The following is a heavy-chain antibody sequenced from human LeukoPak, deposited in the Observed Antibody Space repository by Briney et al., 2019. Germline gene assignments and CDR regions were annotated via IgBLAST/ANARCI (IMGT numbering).Heavy chain of an antibody. CDR3: ASRITGDAFHI. J-gene: IGHJ3*02. D-gene: IGHD1-20*01. CDR1: GFPFNTYG. Sequence: PGGSLRLSCAASGFPFNTYGMSWVRQAPGKGLEWVAFISSSSGFISYTDSVKGRFTISRDNAKNSLYLQMNSLRVEDTAVYHCASRITGDAFHIWSQGTMVIVSS. V-gene: IGHV3-21*01. CDR2: ISSSSGFI.